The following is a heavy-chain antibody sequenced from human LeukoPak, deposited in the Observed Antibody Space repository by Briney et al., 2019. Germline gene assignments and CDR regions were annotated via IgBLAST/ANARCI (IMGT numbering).Heavy chain of an antibody. V-gene: IGHV3-20*04. J-gene: IGHJ4*02. CDR1: GFTLVDYG. Sequence: GGSLRLSCATSGFTLVDYGLSWVRRAPGKGLEWLCAINYNGAITDYADSVEGRFTISRDNAKNSLYLRMDSLRAEDTALYYCARDRLGPSLSVSHFDLWGQGTLVTVSS. D-gene: IGHD3-3*02. CDR3: ARDRLGPSLSVSHFDL. CDR2: INYNGAIT.